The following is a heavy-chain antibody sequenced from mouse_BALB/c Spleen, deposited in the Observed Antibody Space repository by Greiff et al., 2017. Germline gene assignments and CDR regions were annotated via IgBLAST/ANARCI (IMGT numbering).Heavy chain of an antibody. D-gene: IGHD2-4*01. CDR1: GYTFTSYW. J-gene: IGHJ1*01. V-gene: IGHV1-7*01. CDR2: INPSTGYT. Sequence: QVQLQQSGAELAKPGASVKMSCKASGYTFTSYWMHWVKQRPGQGLEWIGYINPSTGYTEYNQKFKDKATLTADKSSSTAYMQLSSLTSEDSAVYYCARGDYDRYFDVWGAGTTVTVSS. CDR3: ARGDYDRYFDV.